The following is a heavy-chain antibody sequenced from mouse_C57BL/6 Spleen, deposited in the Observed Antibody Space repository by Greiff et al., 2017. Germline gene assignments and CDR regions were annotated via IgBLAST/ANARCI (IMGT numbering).Heavy chain of an antibody. CDR1: GFNIKDDY. D-gene: IGHD1-1*01. V-gene: IGHV14-4*01. J-gene: IGHJ2*01. CDR2: IDPENGDT. Sequence: EVQLQQSGAELVRPGASVKLSCTASGFNIKDDYMHWVKQRPEQGLEWIGWIDPENGDTEYASKFQGKATITADTSSNTAYLQLSSLTSEDTAVYYCTTRGSSYKDYWGQGTTLTVSS. CDR3: TTRGSSYKDY.